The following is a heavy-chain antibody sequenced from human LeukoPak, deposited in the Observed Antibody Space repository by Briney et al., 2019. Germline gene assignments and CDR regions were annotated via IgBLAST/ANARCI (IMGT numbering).Heavy chain of an antibody. CDR2: ISANGGET. Sequence: GGSLRLSCAPSGFTFSIYATKWVRQPPGKGLEWVSSISANGGETHYADSVKGRFTISRDNSKNTLYLQINNPRVEDTAVYYCAKRYYDFPLDYWGQGTLVTVSS. D-gene: IGHD3-3*01. J-gene: IGHJ4*02. V-gene: IGHV3-23*01. CDR1: GFTFSIYA. CDR3: AKRYYDFPLDY.